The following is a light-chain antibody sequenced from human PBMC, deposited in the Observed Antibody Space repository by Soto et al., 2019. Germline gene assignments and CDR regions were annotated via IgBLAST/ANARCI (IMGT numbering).Light chain of an antibody. V-gene: IGKV3-11*01. J-gene: IGKJ5*01. Sequence: EIVLTQSPATLSLSPGERATLSCRASQSVSSYLAWYQQKPGQAPRLLIYDASNRATGIPARFSGSGSGTDFTLTISSLEPEDFAVYYCQQRHTLGPGTRLEIK. CDR3: QQRHT. CDR1: QSVSSY. CDR2: DAS.